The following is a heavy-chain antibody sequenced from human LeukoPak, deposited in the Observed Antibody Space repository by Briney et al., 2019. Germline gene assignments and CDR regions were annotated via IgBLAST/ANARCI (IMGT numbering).Heavy chain of an antibody. V-gene: IGHV4-39*07. Sequence: SSETLSLTCIVSGGSISSISSNNYHWGWIRQPPGKGLEWIGSIYYSGSTYYNPSLKSRVTISVDTSKNQFSLKLSSVTAADTAVYYCARLSGYSSGHYYSDYWGQGTLVTVSS. CDR1: GGSISSISSNNYH. CDR3: ARLSGYSSGHYYSDY. J-gene: IGHJ4*02. CDR2: IYYSGST. D-gene: IGHD3-22*01.